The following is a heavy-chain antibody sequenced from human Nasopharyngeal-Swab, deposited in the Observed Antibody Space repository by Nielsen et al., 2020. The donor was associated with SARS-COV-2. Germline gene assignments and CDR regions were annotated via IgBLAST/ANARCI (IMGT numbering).Heavy chain of an antibody. V-gene: IGHV3-73*01. CDR3: TRCGGGCYSGRDY. Sequence: GGSLRLSCAASGFTFSDSAIHWVRQASGEGLEWVARIRSKGNNYETAYSASVKGRFIIFRDDPTNTAYLQMTSLKTEDTAMYYCTRCGGGCYSGRDYWGQGTLVTVSS. CDR2: IRSKGNNYET. D-gene: IGHD2-15*01. CDR1: GFTFSDSA. J-gene: IGHJ4*02.